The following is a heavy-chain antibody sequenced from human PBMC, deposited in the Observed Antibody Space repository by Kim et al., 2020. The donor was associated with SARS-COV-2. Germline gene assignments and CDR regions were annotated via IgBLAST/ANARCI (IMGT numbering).Heavy chain of an antibody. Sequence: DKYYVDSVKSRFTISRDNPKNSLFLQMNSLRVDDTAVYYCATLTRGSGVDVGGRGTTVTVSS. V-gene: IGHV3-7*03. CDR2: DK. CDR3: ATLTRGSGVDV. D-gene: IGHD1-1*01. J-gene: IGHJ6*02.